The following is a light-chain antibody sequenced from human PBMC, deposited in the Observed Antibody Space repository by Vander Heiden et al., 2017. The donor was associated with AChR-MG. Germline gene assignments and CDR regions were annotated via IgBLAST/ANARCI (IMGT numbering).Light chain of an antibody. CDR2: TAS. Sequence: DIQLTQSPSFLSASVGDRVTITCRASQDISSYLAWYQQKPGKAPKLLIYTASTLQSGVPSRFGGSGSGTEFTLTISSLQPEDFATYYCQHLNSYPLTFGGGTKVEI. J-gene: IGKJ4*01. V-gene: IGKV1-9*01. CDR3: QHLNSYPLT. CDR1: QDISSY.